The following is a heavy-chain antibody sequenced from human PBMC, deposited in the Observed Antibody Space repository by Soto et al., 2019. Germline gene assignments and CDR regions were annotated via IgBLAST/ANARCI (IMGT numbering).Heavy chain of an antibody. D-gene: IGHD2-8*02. CDR3: ARDKITGLFDY. CDR2: INHSGST. V-gene: IGHV4-34*01. J-gene: IGHJ4*02. CDR1: GGSFSGYY. Sequence: QVQLQQWGAGLLKPSETLSLTCAVYGGSFSGYYWTWIRQPPGTGLEWIGEINHSGSTNYTPSLKSRVPISVDTSKNQCALELTSVTAADTAVYYWARDKITGLFDYWGQGTLVTVSS.